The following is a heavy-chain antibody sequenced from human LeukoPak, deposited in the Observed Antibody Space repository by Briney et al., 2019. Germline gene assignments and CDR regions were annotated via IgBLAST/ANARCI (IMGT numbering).Heavy chain of an antibody. V-gene: IGHV3-23*01. CDR2: TTGSGGTS. CDR3: ARESGYSSGWRQYFDY. J-gene: IGHJ4*02. Sequence: GGSLRLSCAASGFTFSSYGMSWVRQAPGKGLEWVSITTGSGGTSYYADSVKGRFTNSRDNSKNTLYLQMNSLRAEDTAVYYCARESGYSSGWRQYFDYWGQGTLVTVSS. CDR1: GFTFSSYG. D-gene: IGHD6-19*01.